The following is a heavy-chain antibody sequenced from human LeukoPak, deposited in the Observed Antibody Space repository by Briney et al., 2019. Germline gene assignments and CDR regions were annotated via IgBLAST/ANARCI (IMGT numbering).Heavy chain of an antibody. D-gene: IGHD6-13*01. CDR3: ASLIAAAGTLNFDH. Sequence: SVKVSCKASGGTFSNYVISWVRQAPGQGLEWMGRIIPILGIATYAQKFQGRVTITADKSTSTACMELSSLRFEDTAVYYCASLIAAAGTLNFDHWGQGTLVTVSS. V-gene: IGHV1-69*04. CDR2: IIPILGIA. J-gene: IGHJ4*02. CDR1: GGTFSNYV.